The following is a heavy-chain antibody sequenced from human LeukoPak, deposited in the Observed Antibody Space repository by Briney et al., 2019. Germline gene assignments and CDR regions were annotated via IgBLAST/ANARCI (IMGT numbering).Heavy chain of an antibody. V-gene: IGHV3-7*01. J-gene: IGHJ4*02. D-gene: IGHD1-26*01. Sequence: PGRSLRFSCAASGFTFTDYWMTWVRQVPGKGLEWVANINRAGIESYYVDSVKGRFTISRDNAENSLYLQMDSLRVDDTAVYYCARVGTWELQRVFDNWGQGTLVTVSS. CDR2: INRAGIES. CDR3: ARVGTWELQRVFDN. CDR1: GFTFTDYW.